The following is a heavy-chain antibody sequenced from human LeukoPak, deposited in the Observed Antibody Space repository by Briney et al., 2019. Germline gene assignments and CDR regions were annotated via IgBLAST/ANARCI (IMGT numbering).Heavy chain of an antibody. CDR3: VRPPMVRGVLVP. CDR1: GYTFTSYY. J-gene: IGHJ4*02. D-gene: IGHD3-10*01. CDR2: INPNSGGT. V-gene: IGHV1-2*02. Sequence: GASVKVSCKASGYTFTSYYMHWVRQAPGQGLEWMGWINPNSGGTNYAQKFQGRVTMTRDTSISTAYMELSRLRSDDTAVYYCVRPPMVRGVLVPWGQGTLVTVSS.